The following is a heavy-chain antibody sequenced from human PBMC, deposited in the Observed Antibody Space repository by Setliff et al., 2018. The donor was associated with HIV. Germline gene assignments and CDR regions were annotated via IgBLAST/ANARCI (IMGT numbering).Heavy chain of an antibody. V-gene: IGHV7-4-1*02. J-gene: IGHJ5*02. Sequence: ASVKVSCKASGSTFSTYDINWVRQAPGQGPEWMGWINTNTGNPTYAQGFTGRFVFSLDTSVSTAYLQISSLKAEDTAVYYCARALYGDYGGDINWFDPWGQGTLVTISS. CDR2: INTNTGNP. CDR1: GSTFSTYD. CDR3: ARALYGDYGGDINWFDP. D-gene: IGHD4-17*01.